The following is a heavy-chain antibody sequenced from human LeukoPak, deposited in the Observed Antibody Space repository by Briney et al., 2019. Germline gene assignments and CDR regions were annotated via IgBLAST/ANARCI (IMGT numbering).Heavy chain of an antibody. Sequence: GGSLRLSCAASGFTFSSYSMNWVRQAPGKGLEWVSSISSSSSYIYYADSVKGRFTISRDNAKNSLYLQMNSLRDEDTAVYYCARDLYYSSGSYDYWGQGTLVTVSS. CDR2: ISSSSSYI. V-gene: IGHV3-21*01. CDR3: ARDLYYSSGSYDY. J-gene: IGHJ4*02. D-gene: IGHD3-10*01. CDR1: GFTFSSYS.